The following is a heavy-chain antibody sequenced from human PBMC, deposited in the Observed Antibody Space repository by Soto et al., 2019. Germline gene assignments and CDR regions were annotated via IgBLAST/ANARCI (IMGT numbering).Heavy chain of an antibody. J-gene: IGHJ4*02. CDR3: ARYRREAVAGYTLDN. D-gene: IGHD6-13*01. CDR2: IYYSGST. CDR1: GYSISSSNW. V-gene: IGHV4-28*01. Sequence: SETLSLTCAVSGYSISSSNWWGWIRQPPGKGLEWIGYIYYSGSTYYNPPLKSRVTMSVDTSKNQFSLKLSSVTAVDTAVYYCARYRREAVAGYTLDNWGQGILVTVSS.